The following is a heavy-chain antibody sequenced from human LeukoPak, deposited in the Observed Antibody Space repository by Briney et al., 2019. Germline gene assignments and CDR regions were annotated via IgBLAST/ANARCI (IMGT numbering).Heavy chain of an antibody. CDR2: ISYDGSNK. D-gene: IGHD3-22*01. J-gene: IGHJ4*02. CDR3: ARDLVGAYYYDSSGYPDY. CDR1: GFTFSSYA. Sequence: PGGSLRLSCAASGFTFSSYAMHWVRQAPGKGLEWVAVISYDGSNKYYADSVKGRFTISRDNSKNTLYLQMNSLRAEDTAVYYCARDLVGAYYYDSSGYPDYWGQGTLVTVSS. V-gene: IGHV3-30-3*01.